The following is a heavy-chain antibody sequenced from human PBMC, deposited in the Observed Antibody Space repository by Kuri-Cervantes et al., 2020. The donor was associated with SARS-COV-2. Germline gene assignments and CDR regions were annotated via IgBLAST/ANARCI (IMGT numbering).Heavy chain of an antibody. Sequence: GSLRLSCTVSGGSISSSSDYWGWIRQPPGKGLEWIGSIYYSGSTYYNSSLKSRVTISVDTSKNQFSLKLSSVTAADTAVYYCARHWGTDWALEIFGVVPTYYMDVWGKGTTVTVSS. J-gene: IGHJ6*03. CDR2: IYYSGST. CDR3: ARHWGTDWALEIFGVVPTYYMDV. CDR1: GGSISSSSDY. V-gene: IGHV4-39*01. D-gene: IGHD3-3*01.